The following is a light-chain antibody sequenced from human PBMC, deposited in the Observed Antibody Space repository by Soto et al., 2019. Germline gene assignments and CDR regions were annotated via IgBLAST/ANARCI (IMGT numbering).Light chain of an antibody. V-gene: IGKV1-39*02. CDR1: QSISSY. Sequence: DIQMTQSPSSLSASVVDRVTITCRASQSISSYLNWYQPKPCKALQLLIYAASSLQSSGPSSFSCSGYGTDYSLTISRLETEHFAVYYCQLYSTSLFTFAQGTRLEI. CDR2: AAS. J-gene: IGKJ5*01. CDR3: QLYSTSLFT.